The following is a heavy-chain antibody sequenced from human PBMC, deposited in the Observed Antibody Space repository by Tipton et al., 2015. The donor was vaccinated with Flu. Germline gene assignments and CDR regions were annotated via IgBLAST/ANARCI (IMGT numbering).Heavy chain of an antibody. V-gene: IGHV5-51*01. D-gene: IGHD3-16*01. CDR2: IYPGDSDT. Sequence: MQLVQSGAEVKRPGESLKISCKASGYTFTNRWIGWVRQMPGKGLEWMGIIYPGDSDTRYSPSFQGQVTISADESITTAYLQWNSLKASDTAMYYCARPGGSHTNYFDYWGQGTLVTVSS. J-gene: IGHJ4*02. CDR1: GYTFTNRW. CDR3: ARPGGSHTNYFDY.